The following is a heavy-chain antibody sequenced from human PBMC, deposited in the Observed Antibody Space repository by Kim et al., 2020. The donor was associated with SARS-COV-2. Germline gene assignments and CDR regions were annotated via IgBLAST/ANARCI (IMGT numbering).Heavy chain of an antibody. CDR1: GYTFSSYG. J-gene: IGHJ1*01. CDR3: ARGTVAWPGSGSPVGD. Sequence: ASVKVSCKASGYTFSSYGISWVRQAPGQGLEWVGWISTYTGDTNYAQNFQDRVTMTTDTSTSTAYMELRSLRSDDTAVYYCARGTVAWPGSGSPVGDWGQ. V-gene: IGHV1-18*04. CDR2: ISTYTGDT. D-gene: IGHD3-10*01.